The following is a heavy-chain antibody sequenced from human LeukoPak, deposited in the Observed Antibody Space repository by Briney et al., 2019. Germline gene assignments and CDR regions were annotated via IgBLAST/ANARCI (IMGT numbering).Heavy chain of an antibody. J-gene: IGHJ4*02. Sequence: GGSLRLSCAASGFTFSSYSMNWVRQAPGKGLEWVSSISSSSSYIYYADSVKGRFTISRDNAKNSLYLQMNSLRAEDTAVYYCARACSSTSCYTTLARFVWDYWGQGTLVTVSS. CDR1: GFTFSSYS. CDR3: ARACSSTSCYTTLARFVWDY. CDR2: ISSSSSYI. V-gene: IGHV3-21*01. D-gene: IGHD2-2*02.